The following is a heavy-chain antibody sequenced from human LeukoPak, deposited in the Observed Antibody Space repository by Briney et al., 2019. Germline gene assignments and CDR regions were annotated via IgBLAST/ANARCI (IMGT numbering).Heavy chain of an antibody. CDR3: ARDKYGDYGLDY. Sequence: GGSLRLSCAASGFIFSDYAMNWVRQAPGKGLEWVSSISSSSTYIYYADSVKGRFTISRDYARNSLSLQMNSLRAEDTAVYYCARDKYGDYGLDYWGPGTLVTVSS. J-gene: IGHJ4*02. CDR2: ISSSSTYI. CDR1: GFIFSDYA. D-gene: IGHD4-17*01. V-gene: IGHV3-21*01.